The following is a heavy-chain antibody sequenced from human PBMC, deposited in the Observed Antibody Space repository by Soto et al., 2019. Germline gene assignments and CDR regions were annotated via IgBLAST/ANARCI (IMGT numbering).Heavy chain of an antibody. Sequence: QVQLVQSGAEVKKPGASVKVACKASGYRFSHYAIHWVRQAPGQSLEWLGWVNAGDGYPKYSQRFQDRVTLTWDTTATAAYVVRSSLSADDTAFYYCAGDFLGDPGAHGDYLGEGTLVTVSS. J-gene: IGHJ4*02. V-gene: IGHV1-3*01. CDR1: GYRFSHYA. CDR2: VNAGDGYP. D-gene: IGHD7-27*01. CDR3: AGDFLGDPGAHGDY.